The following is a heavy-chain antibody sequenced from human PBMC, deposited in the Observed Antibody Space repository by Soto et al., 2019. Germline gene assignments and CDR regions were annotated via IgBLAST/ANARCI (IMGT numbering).Heavy chain of an antibody. CDR2: ISGSGGST. CDR1: GFTFSSYA. CDR3: APGRGYSGYDTDSDWFDP. V-gene: IGHV3-23*01. J-gene: IGHJ5*02. Sequence: EVQLFESGGGLVQPGGSLRLSCAASGFTFSSYAMSWGRQAPGKGLEWGSAISGSGGSTYYADSVKGRFTISRDNSKNTLYLQLDSLGAEDTAVSYCAPGRGYSGYDTDSDWFDPWCQGPLVTVSS. D-gene: IGHD5-12*01.